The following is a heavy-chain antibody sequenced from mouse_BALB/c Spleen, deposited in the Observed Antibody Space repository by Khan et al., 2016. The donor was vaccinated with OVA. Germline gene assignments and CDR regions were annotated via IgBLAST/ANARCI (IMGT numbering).Heavy chain of an antibody. Sequence: EVELVESGGGLVKPGGSLKLSCAASGFTFSTYAMSWVRQIPEKRLEWVATISSDGGYTYYPDSVKGRFTISRDNAWNTLYLQMSSLRSDDTAMYSCSRSPYGNFAYWGQGTLVTVSA. CDR2: ISSDGGYT. D-gene: IGHD2-1*01. CDR1: GFTFSTYA. J-gene: IGHJ3*01. V-gene: IGHV5-9-3*01. CDR3: SRSPYGNFAY.